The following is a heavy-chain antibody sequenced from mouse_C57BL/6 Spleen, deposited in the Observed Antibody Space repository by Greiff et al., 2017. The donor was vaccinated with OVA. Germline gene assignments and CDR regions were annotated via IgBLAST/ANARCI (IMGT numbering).Heavy chain of an antibody. CDR2: IDPENGDT. V-gene: IGHV14-4*01. CDR1: GFNIKDDY. CDR3: TTLRQLRLLYYFDY. D-gene: IGHD3-2*02. J-gene: IGHJ2*01. Sequence: EVQLQQSGAELVRPGASVKLSCTASGFNIKDDYMHWVKQRPEQGLEWIGWIDPENGDTEYASKFQGKATIPADTSSNTAYLQLSSLTSEDTAVYYCTTLRQLRLLYYFDYWGQGTTLTVSS.